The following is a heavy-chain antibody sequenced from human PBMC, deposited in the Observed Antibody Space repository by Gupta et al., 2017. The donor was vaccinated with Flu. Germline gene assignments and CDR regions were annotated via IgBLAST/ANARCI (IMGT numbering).Heavy chain of an antibody. Sequence: EVQLVESGGGLVQPGGSRRLSGAASGFTFSSSWLSWVRQAPGKGLEWVANIKQDGGEKYYVDSVKGRFTISRDNAEKSLYLQMNSLRAEDTAVYYCARDRQPGDYWGQGTLVTVSS. CDR3: ARDRQPGDY. J-gene: IGHJ4*02. V-gene: IGHV3-7*01. CDR2: IKQDGGEK. D-gene: IGHD1-14*01. CDR1: GFTFSSSW.